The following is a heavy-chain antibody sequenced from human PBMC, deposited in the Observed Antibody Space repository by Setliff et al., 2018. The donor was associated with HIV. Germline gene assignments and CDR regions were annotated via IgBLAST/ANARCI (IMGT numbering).Heavy chain of an antibody. CDR1: GDSASNSRYY. CDR3: ASRIYYYDSNNFLREEGFDP. D-gene: IGHD3-22*01. J-gene: IGHJ5*02. V-gene: IGHV4-39*01. Sequence: SETLSLTCTVSGDSASNSRYYWAWLRQPPGKGLEYIGSIHYDERTYYNPSLKSRVTISLDTSKNQFSLNLTSVTAADTAVYYCASRIYYYDSNNFLREEGFDPWGQGTLVTVSS. CDR2: IHYDERT.